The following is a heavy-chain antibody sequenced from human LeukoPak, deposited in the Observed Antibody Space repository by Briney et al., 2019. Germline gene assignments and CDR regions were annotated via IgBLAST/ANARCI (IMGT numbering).Heavy chain of an antibody. D-gene: IGHD2-15*01. CDR2: ISYTGSNK. CDR1: GFTFSSYA. J-gene: IGHJ5*02. V-gene: IGHV3-30*04. CDR3: ARDPTAKYCSGGSCYLVNWFDP. Sequence: GGSLRLSCAASGFTFSSYAMHWVRQAPGKGLEWVAVISYTGSNKYYADSVKGRFTISRDNSKNTLSLQMNSLRAEDTAVYYCARDPTAKYCSGGSCYLVNWFDPWGQGTLVTVSS.